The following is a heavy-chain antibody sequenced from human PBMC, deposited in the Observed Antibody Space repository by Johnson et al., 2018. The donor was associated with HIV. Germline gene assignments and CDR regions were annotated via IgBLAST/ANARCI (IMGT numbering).Heavy chain of an antibody. D-gene: IGHD1-26*01. V-gene: IGHV3-11*04. CDR3: AKGGPDAFDI. Sequence: QVQLVESGGGLVKPGGSLRLSCAASGFTFSDYYMSWIRQAPGKGLEWVSNISRSGSTIYHADSVKGRLIISRDNSKNTLYLQMNSLRAEDTAVYYCAKGGPDAFDIWGQGTMVTVSS. J-gene: IGHJ3*02. CDR1: GFTFSDYY. CDR2: ISRSGSTI.